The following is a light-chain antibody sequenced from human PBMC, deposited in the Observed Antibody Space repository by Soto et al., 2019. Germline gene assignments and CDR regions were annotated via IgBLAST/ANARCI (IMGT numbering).Light chain of an antibody. V-gene: IGKV3-11*01. CDR2: DAT. Sequence: EIVLTQSPDTLSLSPGERATLFCRASQTLSINSLAWYQQKPGQAPRLLIYDATQRATGTPARFSGGGSGTDFTLSISSLEPEDFAVYYCQQRSDWLTFGGGTKVEIK. CDR3: QQRSDWLT. CDR1: QTLSINS. J-gene: IGKJ4*01.